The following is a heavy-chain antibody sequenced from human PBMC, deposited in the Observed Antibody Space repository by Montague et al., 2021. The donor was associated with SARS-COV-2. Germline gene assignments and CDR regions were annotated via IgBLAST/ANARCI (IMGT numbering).Heavy chain of an antibody. D-gene: IGHD6-13*01. CDR2: IYNSGST. Sequence: SETLSLTCTVSGGSISRYSWTWIRQPPGKGLEWIGDIYNSGSTNYNPSXXSRVTISVDTSKNQFSLKLSSVAAADTAVYYCARVGRGSSWYEVAFDIWGQGTTVTVSS. V-gene: IGHV4-59*01. CDR3: ARVGRGSSWYEVAFDI. CDR1: GGSISRYS. J-gene: IGHJ3*02.